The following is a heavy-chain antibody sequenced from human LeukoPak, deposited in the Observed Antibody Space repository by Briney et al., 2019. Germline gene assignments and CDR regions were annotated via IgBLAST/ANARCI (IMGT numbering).Heavy chain of an antibody. CDR3: ARVHNWSGHYYYMDV. J-gene: IGHJ6*03. CDR2: MNPNSGDT. CDR1: GYTFTSYD. V-gene: IGHV1-8*01. D-gene: IGHD1-20*01. Sequence: ASVTLSCKASGYTFTSYDINWMRQANGQGLEWMGWMNPNSGDTGYAQKFQGRVTMTRNTSISTAYMELSSLRSEDTAVYYCARVHNWSGHYYYMDVWGKGTTVTVSS.